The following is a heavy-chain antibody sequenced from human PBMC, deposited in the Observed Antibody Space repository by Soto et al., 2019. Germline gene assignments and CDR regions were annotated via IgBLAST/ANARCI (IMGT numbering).Heavy chain of an antibody. V-gene: IGHV4-39*01. CDR2: IYYSGST. Sequence: QLQLQESGPGLVKPSETLSLTCTVSGGSISSSSYYWGWIRQPPGKGLEWIGSIYYSGSTYYNPSLKSRVTISVDTSKNQFSLKLSSVTAADTAVYYCAQEGGYSYGSNNWFDPWGQGTLVTVSS. CDR3: AQEGGYSYGSNNWFDP. J-gene: IGHJ5*02. CDR1: GGSISSSSYY. D-gene: IGHD5-18*01.